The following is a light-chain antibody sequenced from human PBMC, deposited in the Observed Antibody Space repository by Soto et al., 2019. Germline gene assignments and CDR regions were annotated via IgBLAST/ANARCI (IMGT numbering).Light chain of an antibody. J-gene: IGKJ4*01. CDR3: QHQYNRPLA. Sequence: ASQSIHPYLAWYQQNPGQAPRLLIYDASNRATGIPARFSGSGSWTEFTRPIRSLLSDVCIASDCQHQYNRPLAYGGGTKVDIK. CDR2: DAS. V-gene: IGKV3D-15*01. CDR1: QSIHPY.